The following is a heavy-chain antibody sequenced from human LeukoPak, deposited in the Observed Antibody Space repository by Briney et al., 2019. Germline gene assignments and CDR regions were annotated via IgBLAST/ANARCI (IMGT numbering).Heavy chain of an antibody. J-gene: IGHJ4*02. CDR2: IRAYNGNT. CDR3: ARRRYDILTGYYETHTFDY. CDR1: GYTFTSYG. V-gene: IGHV1-18*04. D-gene: IGHD3-9*01. Sequence: EASVKLSCKASGYTFTSYGISWVRQAPGQGLEWMGWIRAYNGNTNYPQKLQGRVTMTTDTSTSTAYMELRSLRSDDTAVYYCARRRYDILTGYYETHTFDYWGQGTLVTVSS.